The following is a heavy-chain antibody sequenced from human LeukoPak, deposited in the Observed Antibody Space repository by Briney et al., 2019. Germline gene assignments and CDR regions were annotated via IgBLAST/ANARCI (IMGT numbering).Heavy chain of an antibody. CDR2: ISYDGSNK. CDR1: GFTFSNHG. Sequence: GGSLRLSCAASGFTFSNHGMHWVRQAPGKGLEWVAVISYDGSNKYYTDSVKGRFTISRDNSKNTLYLQMNSLRAEDTAVYYCAKDGAVRGVMTYYFDYWGQGTLVTVSS. J-gene: IGHJ4*02. V-gene: IGHV3-30*18. D-gene: IGHD3-10*01. CDR3: AKDGAVRGVMTYYFDY.